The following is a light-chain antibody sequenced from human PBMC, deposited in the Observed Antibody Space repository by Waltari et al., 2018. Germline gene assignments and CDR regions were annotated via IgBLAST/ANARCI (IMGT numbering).Light chain of an antibody. Sequence: SYELTQPPSVSVSPGQTASITCSRDKSGEKYASWYQQKPGQSPVLVISQDDKRPSRIPERFSGSTSGNTATLTISGTQSLDEADYYCQTWDSSTVVFGGATKLTVL. CDR3: QTWDSSTVV. CDR2: QDD. CDR1: KSGEKY. V-gene: IGLV3-1*01. J-gene: IGLJ2*01.